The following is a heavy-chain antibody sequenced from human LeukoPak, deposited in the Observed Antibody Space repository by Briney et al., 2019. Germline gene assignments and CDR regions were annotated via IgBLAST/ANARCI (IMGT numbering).Heavy chain of an antibody. CDR2: ISSSSSYI. D-gene: IGHD2-2*01. CDR3: ARGVGDCSSTSCSFTDY. Sequence: GGSLRLSCAASGFTFSSYSMTWVRQASGKGLEWVSSISSSSSYIYYADSVKGRFTISRDNAKNSLYLQMNSLRAEDTAVYYCARGVGDCSSTSCSFTDYWGQGTLVTVSS. J-gene: IGHJ4*02. V-gene: IGHV3-21*01. CDR1: GFTFSSYS.